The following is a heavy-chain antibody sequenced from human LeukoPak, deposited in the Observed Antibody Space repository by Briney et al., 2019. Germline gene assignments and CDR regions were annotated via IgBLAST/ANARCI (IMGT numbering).Heavy chain of an antibody. Sequence: PPETLSLTCTVSGYSISSGYYWGWIRQPPGKGLEWIGSIYHSGSTYYNPSLKSRVTISVDTSKNQFSLKLSSVTAADTAVYYCASYLQWLGAFDIWGQGTMVTVSS. V-gene: IGHV4-38-2*02. J-gene: IGHJ3*02. CDR3: ASYLQWLGAFDI. D-gene: IGHD6-19*01. CDR2: IYHSGST. CDR1: GYSISSGYY.